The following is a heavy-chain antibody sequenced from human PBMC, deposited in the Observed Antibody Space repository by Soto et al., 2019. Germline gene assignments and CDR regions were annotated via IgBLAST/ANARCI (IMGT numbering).Heavy chain of an antibody. Sequence: QVQLQESGPGLVKPSQTLSLTCTVSGGSIKNSGYYWSWIRQHPEKGLEWIGYISYSGSTDYAPSLKSRVTMSVDTSKNQFSLNLTSVTAADTAVYYCGRDAVTKRDFYYDGMDVWGRGTTVTVSS. D-gene: IGHD4-4*01. J-gene: IGHJ6*02. CDR1: GGSIKNSGYY. V-gene: IGHV4-31*03. CDR3: GRDAVTKRDFYYDGMDV. CDR2: ISYSGST.